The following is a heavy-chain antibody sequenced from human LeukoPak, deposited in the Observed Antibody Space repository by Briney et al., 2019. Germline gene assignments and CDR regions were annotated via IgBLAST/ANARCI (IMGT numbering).Heavy chain of an antibody. V-gene: IGHV3-30*02. CDR2: IRYDGSYE. CDR3: AKISYSNGWYPFDY. Sequence: GSLRLSCAVSGFIFSSFGMHWVRQAPGKGLEWVAFIRYDGSYENYADSVKGRFTISRDNFKNTQYLRMNSLRAEDTAVYYCAKISYSNGWYPFDYWGQGTLVTVSS. CDR1: GFIFSSFG. J-gene: IGHJ4*02. D-gene: IGHD6-19*01.